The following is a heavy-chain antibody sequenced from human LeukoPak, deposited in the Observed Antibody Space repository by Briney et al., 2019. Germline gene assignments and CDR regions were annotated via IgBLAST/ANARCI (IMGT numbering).Heavy chain of an antibody. Sequence: GGSLRLSCAASGFTFSSYAMSWVRQVPGKGLEWVSALSGSGGSTYYADSVKGRFTISRDNSKNTLYLQMNSLRVEDTAVYYCAKDRGIAVANRGFDYWGQGALVIVSS. CDR1: GFTFSSYA. V-gene: IGHV3-23*01. CDR2: LSGSGGST. CDR3: AKDRGIAVANRGFDY. D-gene: IGHD6-19*01. J-gene: IGHJ4*02.